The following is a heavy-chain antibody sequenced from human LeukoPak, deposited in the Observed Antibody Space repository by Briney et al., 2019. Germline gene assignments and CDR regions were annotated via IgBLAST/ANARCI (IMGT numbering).Heavy chain of an antibody. CDR1: GGSISSSSYY. CDR3: ATRYCSGGSCYSVWFDP. CDR2: IYYSGST. Sequence: SETLSLTCTVSGGSISSSSYYWGWIRQPPGKGLEWIGSIYYSGSTYYNPSLKSRVTISVDTSKNQFSLKLSSVTAADTAVYYCATRYCSGGSCYSVWFDPWGQGTLVTVSS. J-gene: IGHJ5*02. D-gene: IGHD2-15*01. V-gene: IGHV4-39*01.